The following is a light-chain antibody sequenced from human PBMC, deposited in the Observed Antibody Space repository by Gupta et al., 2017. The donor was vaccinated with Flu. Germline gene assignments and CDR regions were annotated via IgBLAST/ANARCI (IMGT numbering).Light chain of an antibody. Sequence: EIVMTQSPATLSVSPGERATLSCRASQSVSSNLAWYQQKPGQAPRLLIYGASTRATGIPARFRGSGSGTEFTLTISSLQSEDFAVYYCQQYNNGPWTFGQGTKVEIK. J-gene: IGKJ1*01. CDR3: QQYNNGPWT. CDR2: GAS. CDR1: QSVSSN. V-gene: IGKV3-15*01.